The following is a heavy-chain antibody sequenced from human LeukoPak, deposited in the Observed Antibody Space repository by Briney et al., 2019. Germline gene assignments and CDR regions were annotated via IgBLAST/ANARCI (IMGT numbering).Heavy chain of an antibody. V-gene: IGHV4-34*01. Sequence: SETLSLTCAVYGRSFSGYYWSWIRQPPGKGLEWIGEINHSGSTNYNPSLKSRVTISVDTSKNQFSLKLSSVTAADTAVYYCARLYVPTYYYGSGSYSPFDYWGQGTLVTVSS. CDR3: ARLYVPTYYYGSGSYSPFDY. D-gene: IGHD3-10*01. J-gene: IGHJ4*02. CDR2: INHSGST. CDR1: GRSFSGYY.